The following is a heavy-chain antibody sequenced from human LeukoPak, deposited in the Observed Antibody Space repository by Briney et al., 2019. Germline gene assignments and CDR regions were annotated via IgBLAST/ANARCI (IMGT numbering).Heavy chain of an antibody. CDR2: IPYDGTNK. D-gene: IGHD3-16*01. Sequence: GGSLRLSCAPSGFTFSNYGMHWVRQAPGKGLEWVAFIPYDGTNKYYADSVKGRFTISRDNAKNTLYLQMNSLRAEDTAVYYCARDHRGGVGYYYYYYMDVWGKGTTVTISS. CDR3: ARDHRGGVGYYYYYYMDV. CDR1: GFTFSNYG. J-gene: IGHJ6*03. V-gene: IGHV3-30*02.